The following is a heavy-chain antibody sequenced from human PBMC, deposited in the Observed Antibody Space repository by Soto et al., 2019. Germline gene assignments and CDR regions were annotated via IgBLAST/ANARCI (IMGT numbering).Heavy chain of an antibody. CDR1: GGSISSRGYS. J-gene: IGHJ5*02. D-gene: IGHD2-2*01. Sequence: SETLSLTCAVSGGSISSRGYSWSWIRQPPGKGLEWIGYIYRNGSTYYNPSLKSRVTISVDRSKNQFSLKLSALTAADTAVCYCARVPDRWGQGPLVTVSS. CDR2: IYRNGST. V-gene: IGHV4-30-2*01. CDR3: ARVPDR.